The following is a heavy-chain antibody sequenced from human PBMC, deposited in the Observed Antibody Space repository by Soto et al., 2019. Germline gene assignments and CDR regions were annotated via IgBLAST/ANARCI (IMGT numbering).Heavy chain of an antibody. CDR2: ISGSGGST. D-gene: IGHD2-21*01. J-gene: IGHJ4*02. CDR3: AKLDDWVYFDY. V-gene: IGHV3-23*01. CDR1: GFTFSSYA. Sequence: QPGGSLRLSCAASGFTFSSYAMSWVRQAPGKGVEWVSAISGSGGSTYYADSVKGRITISRDNSMNTLYLQMNSLRAEDTAVYYCAKLDDWVYFDYWGLGTLVTVSS.